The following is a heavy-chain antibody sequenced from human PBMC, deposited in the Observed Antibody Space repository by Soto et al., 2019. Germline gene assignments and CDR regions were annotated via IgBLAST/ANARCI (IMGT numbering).Heavy chain of an antibody. CDR2: IDPSDSYT. CDR1: GYSFTSYW. V-gene: IGHV5-10-1*01. J-gene: IGHJ4*02. CDR3: ARQDYGDYVSNDY. D-gene: IGHD4-17*01. Sequence: GESLKISCXGSGYSFTSYWISWVRQMPGKGLEWMGRIDPSDSYTNYSPSFQGHVTISADKSISTAYLQWSSLKASDTAMYYCARQDYGDYVSNDYWGQGTLVTVSS.